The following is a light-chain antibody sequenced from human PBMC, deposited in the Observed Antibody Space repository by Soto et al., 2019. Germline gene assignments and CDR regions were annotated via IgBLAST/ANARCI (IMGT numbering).Light chain of an antibody. CDR1: QSVSSSY. CDR3: QQYGTPPWT. V-gene: IGKV3-20*01. Sequence: EIVLTQSPGTLSLSPGERATLSCRASQSVSSSYFAWYQQKPGQPPRLLIYGASSRATGIPDRFSGSGSGTDFPLTISRLEPEDFAVYYCQQYGTPPWTFGQGTKVEIK. CDR2: GAS. J-gene: IGKJ1*01.